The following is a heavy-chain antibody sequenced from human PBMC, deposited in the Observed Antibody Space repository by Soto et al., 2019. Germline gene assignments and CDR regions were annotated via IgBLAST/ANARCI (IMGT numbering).Heavy chain of an antibody. V-gene: IGHV1-18*01. J-gene: IGHJ6*02. Sequence: ASVKVSCTASASTFTSYGISWVRQAPGQGLEWMGWISAYNGNTNYAQKLQGRVTMTTDTSTSTAYMELRSLRSDDTAVYYCARDYYDSSGYYRPVYYYYGMDVWGQGTTVIVSS. CDR1: ASTFTSYG. D-gene: IGHD3-22*01. CDR3: ARDYYDSSGYYRPVYYYYGMDV. CDR2: ISAYNGNT.